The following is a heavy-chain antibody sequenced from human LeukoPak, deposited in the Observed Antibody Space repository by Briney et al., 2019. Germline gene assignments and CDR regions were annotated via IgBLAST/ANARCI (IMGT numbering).Heavy chain of an antibody. Sequence: TSETLSLTCTVSGGSISSYYWSWIRQPPGKGLEWIGYIYYSGSTNYNPSLKSRVTISVDTSKNQFSLKLSSVTAADTAVYYCARNQMATKPFDYWGQGTLGTGSS. CDR1: GGSISSYY. CDR2: IYYSGST. J-gene: IGHJ4*02. D-gene: IGHD5-24*01. V-gene: IGHV4-59*01. CDR3: ARNQMATKPFDY.